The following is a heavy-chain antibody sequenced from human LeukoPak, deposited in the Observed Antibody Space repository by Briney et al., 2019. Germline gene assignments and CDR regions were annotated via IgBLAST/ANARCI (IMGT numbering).Heavy chain of an antibody. CDR1: GFTFSSYR. V-gene: IGHV3-74*01. CDR2: TYSDGSST. Sequence: GGSLRLSCAASGFTFSSYRMHWVRQAPGKGLVWVSRTYSDGSSTTYADSVKGRFTISRDNAKNTLYLQMNSLRAEDTAVYYCARSQYSSGWYEGPFDPWGLGTLVTVSS. D-gene: IGHD6-19*01. J-gene: IGHJ5*02. CDR3: ARSQYSSGWYEGPFDP.